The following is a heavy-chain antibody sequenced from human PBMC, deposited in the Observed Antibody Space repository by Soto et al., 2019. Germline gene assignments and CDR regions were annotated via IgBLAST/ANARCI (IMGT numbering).Heavy chain of an antibody. CDR1: GFTFSSYW. Sequence: PGGSLRLSCAASGFTFSSYWMHWVRQAPGKGLVWVSRINSDGSSTSYADSVKGRFTISRDNAKNTLYLQMNSLRAEDTAVYYCARDSKIRYFDWLSYYYYYGMDVWGQGTTVTVSS. V-gene: IGHV3-74*01. CDR2: INSDGSST. CDR3: ARDSKIRYFDWLSYYYYYGMDV. J-gene: IGHJ6*02. D-gene: IGHD3-9*01.